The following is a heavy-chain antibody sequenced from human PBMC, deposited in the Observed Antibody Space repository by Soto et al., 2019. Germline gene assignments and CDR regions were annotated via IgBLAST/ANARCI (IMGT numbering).Heavy chain of an antibody. Sequence: GEFLKLSCKGSGYSFTSYWIGWVRQMPGKGLERMGIIYPGDSNTRYSPSFQGQVTISADKSIRTAYPQWSSLKASDTAMYYCASSGRLPDYGMDVWGQGTTVTVSS. CDR1: GYSFTSYW. CDR2: IYPGDSNT. CDR3: ASSGRLPDYGMDV. V-gene: IGHV5-51*01. J-gene: IGHJ6*02.